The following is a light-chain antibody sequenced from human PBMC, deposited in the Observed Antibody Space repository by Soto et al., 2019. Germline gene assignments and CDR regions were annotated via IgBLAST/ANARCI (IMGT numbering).Light chain of an antibody. CDR1: QAISSD. Sequence: DIQLTQSPSSLSASMGDRVTITCRASQAISSDLAWYQQKPGKVPELMSYATSTLQSVAPSRCSGSGSGTDSTPTISSLQPEDVASYYCHKYNHAPTFGGGTKVEIK. V-gene: IGKV1-27*01. J-gene: IGKJ4*01. CDR2: ATS. CDR3: HKYNHAPT.